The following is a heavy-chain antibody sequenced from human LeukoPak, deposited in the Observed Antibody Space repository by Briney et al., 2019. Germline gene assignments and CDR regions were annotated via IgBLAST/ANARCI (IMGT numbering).Heavy chain of an antibody. CDR2: INPSGGST. V-gene: IGHV1-46*01. CDR1: GGTFSSYA. J-gene: IGHJ6*03. CDR3: ARAIEYYYYYMDV. Sequence: ASVKVSCKASGGTFSSYAISWVRQAPGQGLEWMGIINPSGGSTSYAQKFQGRVTMTRDMSTSTVYMELSSLRSEDTAVYYCARAIEYYYYYMDVWGKGTTVTVSS.